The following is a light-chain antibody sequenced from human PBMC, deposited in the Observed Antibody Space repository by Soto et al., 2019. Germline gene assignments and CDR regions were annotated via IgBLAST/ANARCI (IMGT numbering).Light chain of an antibody. CDR3: QQYNKWPQT. J-gene: IGKJ1*01. CDR1: QSVATN. Sequence: EAVLTQSPATLSVFPGERATLSCRASQSVATNLAWYQQRPGQAPRLLIYGASKRAIGLPARFSGSGSGTEFTLTITSRQSEDFAVYYCQQYNKWPQTFG. CDR2: GAS. V-gene: IGKV3-15*01.